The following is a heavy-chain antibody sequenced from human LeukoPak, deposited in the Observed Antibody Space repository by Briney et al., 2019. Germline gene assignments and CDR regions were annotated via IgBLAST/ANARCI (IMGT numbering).Heavy chain of an antibody. Sequence: ASVNVSCKASGYTFTSYYMHWVRQAPGQGLEWMGIINPSGGSTSYAQKFQGRVTMTRDTSTSTVYMELSSLRSEDTAVYYCAIGTLAYCGGDCQTHDAFDIWGQGTMVTVSS. J-gene: IGHJ3*02. V-gene: IGHV1-46*01. CDR3: AIGTLAYCGGDCQTHDAFDI. CDR1: GYTFTSYY. CDR2: INPSGGST. D-gene: IGHD2-21*02.